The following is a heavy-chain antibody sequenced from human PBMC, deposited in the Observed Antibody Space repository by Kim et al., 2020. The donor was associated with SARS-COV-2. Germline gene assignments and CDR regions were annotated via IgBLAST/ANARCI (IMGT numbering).Heavy chain of an antibody. CDR2: ISYDGSNK. J-gene: IGHJ4*02. CDR3: AGAMVRGVIPSYYFDY. CDR1: GFTFSSYA. V-gene: IGHV3-30*04. D-gene: IGHD3-10*01. Sequence: GGSLRLSCAASGFTFSSYAMHWVRQAPGKGLEWVAVISYDGSNKYYADSVKGRFTISRDNSKNTLYLQMNSLRAEDTAVYYCAGAMVRGVIPSYYFDYWGQGTLVTVSS.